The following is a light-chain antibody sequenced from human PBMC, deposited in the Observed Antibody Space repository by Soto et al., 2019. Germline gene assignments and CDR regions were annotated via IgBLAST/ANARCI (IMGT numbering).Light chain of an antibody. CDR2: DDS. Sequence: SYELTQPPSVSVAPGQTSRITCGGNNIGSNRVHWYHQKPGQAPMLVVYDDSDRPSGIPERFSGFNSGNTATLIISRVEAGDEADYFCQVWDSSTDHYVFGNGTKVTGL. CDR3: QVWDSSTDHYV. CDR1: NIGSNR. V-gene: IGLV3-21*02. J-gene: IGLJ1*01.